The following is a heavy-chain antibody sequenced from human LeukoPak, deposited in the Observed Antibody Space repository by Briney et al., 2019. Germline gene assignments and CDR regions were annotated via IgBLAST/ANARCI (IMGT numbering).Heavy chain of an antibody. CDR3: ARRPITPPYYFDY. V-gene: IGHV1-2*02. Sequence: ALVKVSCKASGYTFTDYYLHWVRQAPGQGLEGMGWINPNSGGTNYAQKFQGRVTMTRDTSISTAYMELSRLRSDDTAVYYCARRPITPPYYFDYWGQGTLVTVSS. CDR1: GYTFTDYY. J-gene: IGHJ4*02. CDR2: INPNSGGT. D-gene: IGHD3-16*01.